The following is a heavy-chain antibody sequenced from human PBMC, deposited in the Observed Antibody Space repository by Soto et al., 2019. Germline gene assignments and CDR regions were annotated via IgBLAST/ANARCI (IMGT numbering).Heavy chain of an antibody. Sequence: SETLSLTCTVSGYSIRNGYYWSWIRQPAGKGLEWIGRIYNGGIPLIHPSLESRVALSLDTSKNQFSLTLSSVTAADTAIYYCASQDYDKSVYYFDYWGRGTLVTVSS. D-gene: IGHD3-22*01. CDR1: GYSIRNGYY. CDR3: ASQDYDKSVYYFDY. CDR2: IYNGGIP. J-gene: IGHJ4*02. V-gene: IGHV4-4*07.